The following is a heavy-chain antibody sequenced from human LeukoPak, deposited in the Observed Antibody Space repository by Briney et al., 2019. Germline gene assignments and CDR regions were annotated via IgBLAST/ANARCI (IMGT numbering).Heavy chain of an antibody. CDR1: GFSFSQYA. J-gene: IGHJ4*02. CDR2: IWFDGRQT. D-gene: IGHD6-19*01. CDR3: VKDRTVAGTDARYYFDS. V-gene: IGHV3-33*06. Sequence: PGGSLRLSCAASGFSFSQYAMHWVRQAPGQGLECVAVIWFDGRQTFYADSVKGRFTISRDNSKNTLYLQMNSLRAEDTAFYYCVKDRTVAGTDARYYFDSWGQGTLVTVSS.